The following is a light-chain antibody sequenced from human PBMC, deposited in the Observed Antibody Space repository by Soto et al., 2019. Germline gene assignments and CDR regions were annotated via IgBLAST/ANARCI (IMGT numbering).Light chain of an antibody. CDR1: QSLLHSNGNIY. J-gene: IGKJ1*01. Sequence: DIVLTQSPLSLPVTPGEPASISCRSSQSLLHSNGNIYLDWYLQKPGQSQQLLIYLGSIRASGVPDRFSCSGSGTVFTLKITRVEAEDGGVDYCRQAIHAPRTVGLGTKVEIK. CDR2: LGS. CDR3: RQAIHAPRT. V-gene: IGKV2-28*01.